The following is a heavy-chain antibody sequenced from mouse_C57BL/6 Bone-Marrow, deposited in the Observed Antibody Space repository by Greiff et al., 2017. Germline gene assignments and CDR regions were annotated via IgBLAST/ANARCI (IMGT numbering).Heavy chain of an antibody. D-gene: IGHD1-1*01. J-gene: IGHJ1*03. Sequence: VQLQQSGPELVKPGASVKLSCKASGYTFTSYDINWVKQRPGQGLEWIGWIYPRDGSTKYNEKFKGKATLTVDTSSSTAYMELHSLTSEDSAVYFCARSPFTTVVRDWYFDVWGTGTTVTVSS. CDR3: ARSPFTTVVRDWYFDV. CDR2: IYPRDGST. CDR1: GYTFTSYD. V-gene: IGHV1-85*01.